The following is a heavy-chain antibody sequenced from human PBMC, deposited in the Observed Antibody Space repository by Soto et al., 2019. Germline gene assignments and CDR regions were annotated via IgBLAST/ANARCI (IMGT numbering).Heavy chain of an antibody. CDR2: IYYSGST. J-gene: IGHJ6*02. V-gene: IGHV4-39*01. CDR3: ARRRIFGGVGMDV. Sequence: PSETLSLTCTVSGGSISSSSYYWGWIRQPPGKGLEWIGSIYYSGSTYYNPSLKSRVTISVDTSKNQFSLKLSSVTAADTAVYYCARRRIFGGVGMDVWGQGTTVTVS. CDR1: GGSISSSSYY. D-gene: IGHD3-3*01.